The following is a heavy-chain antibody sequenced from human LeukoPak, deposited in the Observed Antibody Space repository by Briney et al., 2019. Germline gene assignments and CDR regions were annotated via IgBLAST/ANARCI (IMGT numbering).Heavy chain of an antibody. J-gene: IGHJ4*02. Sequence: PGGSLRLSCAASGFTFSSYSMNWVRQAPGKGLEWVSYISSSSSTIYYADSVKGRFTISRDNAKNSLYPQMNSLRAEDTAVYYCTRGGVDYWGQGTLVTVSS. D-gene: IGHD4-23*01. CDR2: ISSSSSTI. V-gene: IGHV3-48*01. CDR3: TRGGVDY. CDR1: GFTFSSYS.